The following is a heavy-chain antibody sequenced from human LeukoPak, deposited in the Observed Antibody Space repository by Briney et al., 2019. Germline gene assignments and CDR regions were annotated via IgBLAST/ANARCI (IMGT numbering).Heavy chain of an antibody. CDR2: FDPEDGET. Sequence: ASVTVSCKVSGYTLTELSMHWVRQAPGRGLEWMGGFDPEDGETIYAQKFQGRVTMTRDMSTSTVYMELSSLRSEDTAVYYCARDGRRFFDWLLQGGSFDYWGQGTLVTVSS. V-gene: IGHV1-24*01. CDR3: ARDGRRFFDWLLQGGSFDY. CDR1: GYTLTELS. J-gene: IGHJ4*02. D-gene: IGHD3-9*01.